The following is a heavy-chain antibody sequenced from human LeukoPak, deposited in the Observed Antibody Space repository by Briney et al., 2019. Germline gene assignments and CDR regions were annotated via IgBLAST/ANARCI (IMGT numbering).Heavy chain of an antibody. V-gene: IGHV3-48*04. D-gene: IGHD6-13*01. Sequence: PGGSLRLSCAPSGFTFINYDMTWVRQSPEKGLEWISYISRRSETIYYADSVKGRFTISRDNAKNSLYLQMISLRAEDTAVYYCARETGIAAASYYYYFYMDVWGKGTTVTISS. CDR1: GFTFINYD. J-gene: IGHJ6*03. CDR3: ARETGIAAASYYYYFYMDV. CDR2: ISRRSETI.